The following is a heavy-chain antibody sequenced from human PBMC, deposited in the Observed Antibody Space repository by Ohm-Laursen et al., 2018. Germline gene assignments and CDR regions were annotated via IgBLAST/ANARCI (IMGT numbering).Heavy chain of an antibody. CDR1: GGSFSGYS. CDR2: ISHSGST. V-gene: IGHV4-34*01. CDR3: GRAYTI. D-gene: IGHD3-16*01. Sequence: SQTLSLTCAVYGGSFSGYSWTWIRQPPGQGLEWIGEISHSGSTNYNASLKSRVTLSLDTSKNHFSLNLKSVTAADTAVYYCGRAYTIWGQGTLVTVSS. J-gene: IGHJ4*02.